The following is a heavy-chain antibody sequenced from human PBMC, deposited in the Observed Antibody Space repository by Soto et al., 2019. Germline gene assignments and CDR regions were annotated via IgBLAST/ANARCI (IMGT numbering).Heavy chain of an antibody. J-gene: IGHJ4*02. D-gene: IGHD3-22*01. CDR1: GGSISISSYY. CDR3: ARGERXDSDYFDY. CDR2: IYYSGST. Sequence: SETLSLTCTVSGGSISISSYYWGWIRQHPGKGLEWIGYIYYSGSTYYNPSLKSRVTISVDTSKNQFSLKLSSVTAADTAVYYCARGERXDSDYFDYWGQGTLVTVSS. V-gene: IGHV4-31*03.